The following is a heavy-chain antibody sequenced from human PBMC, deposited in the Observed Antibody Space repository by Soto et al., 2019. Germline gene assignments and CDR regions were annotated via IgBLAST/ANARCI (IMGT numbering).Heavy chain of an antibody. CDR3: ARARYDILTGYVPYYMDV. J-gene: IGHJ6*03. D-gene: IGHD3-9*01. CDR1: GGSISSYY. V-gene: IGHV4-59*08. Sequence: SETLSLTCTVSGGSISSYYWSWIRQPPGKGLEWSGYIYYSGSTNYNPSLKSRVTISVDTSKNQFSLKLSSVTAADTAVYYCARARYDILTGYVPYYMDVWGKGTTVTVSS. CDR2: IYYSGST.